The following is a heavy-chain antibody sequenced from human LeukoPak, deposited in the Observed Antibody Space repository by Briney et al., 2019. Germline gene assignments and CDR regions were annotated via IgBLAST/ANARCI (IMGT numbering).Heavy chain of an antibody. V-gene: IGHV5-51*01. CDR2: IYPGNADA. D-gene: IGHD3-22*01. CDR3: ARQGSYDNSGYSFDY. Sequence: PGESLKISCKASGYSLINHWIGWVRQMPGKGLDWIGIIYPGNADATYSPSFQGQVTISADKSTTTVYLQWSSLKASDTAMYYCARQGSYDNSGYSFDYCGQGALVTVSS. CDR1: GYSLINHW. J-gene: IGHJ4*02.